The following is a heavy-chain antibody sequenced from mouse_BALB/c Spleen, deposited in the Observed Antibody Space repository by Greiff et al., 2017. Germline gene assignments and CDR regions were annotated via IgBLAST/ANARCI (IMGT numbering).Heavy chain of an antibody. CDR1: GFDFSRYW. CDR3: ARYSIYYAMDY. J-gene: IGHJ4*01. V-gene: IGHV4-2*02. Sequence: EVKLMESGGGLVQPGGSLNLSCTASGFDFSRYWMSWARQAPGKGQEWIGEINPGSSTINYTPFLKDKFIISRDNAKNTLYLQMSKVRSEDTALYYCARYSIYYAMDYWGQGTSVTVSS. CDR2: INPGSSTI.